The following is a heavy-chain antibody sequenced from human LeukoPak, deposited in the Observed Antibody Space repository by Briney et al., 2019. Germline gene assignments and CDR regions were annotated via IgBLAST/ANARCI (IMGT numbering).Heavy chain of an antibody. J-gene: IGHJ3*02. CDR3: ARGRSGYGPFDAFDI. D-gene: IGHD3-22*01. Sequence: QPGGSLRLSCTASGYTFSSYAMTWVRQAPGEGLEWVSAISGSGANTYYADYVKGRFAASRDNSKDTLYLQMRSLRAEDTAVYYCARGRSGYGPFDAFDIWGHGTWVTVSS. CDR1: GYTFSSYA. V-gene: IGHV3-23*01. CDR2: ISGSGANT.